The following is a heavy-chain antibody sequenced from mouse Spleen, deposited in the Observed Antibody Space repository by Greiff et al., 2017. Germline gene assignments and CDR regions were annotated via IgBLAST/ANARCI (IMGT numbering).Heavy chain of an antibody. CDR1: GYSFTGYY. D-gene: IGHD2-1*01. CDR2: INPSTGGT. Sequence: VQLKESGPELVKPGASVKISCKASGYSFTGYYMNWVKQSPEKSLEWIGEINPSTGGTTYNQKFKAKATLTVDKSSSTAYMQLKSLTSEDSAVYYCARYGNYDAWFAYWGQGTLVTVSA. V-gene: IGHV1-42*01. J-gene: IGHJ3*01. CDR3: ARYGNYDAWFAY.